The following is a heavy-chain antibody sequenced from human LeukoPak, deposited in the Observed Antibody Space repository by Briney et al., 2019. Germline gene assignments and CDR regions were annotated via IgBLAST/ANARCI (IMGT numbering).Heavy chain of an antibody. CDR1: GFTFSTYW. CDR3: AKTSRAYSNYDSPFDY. J-gene: IGHJ4*02. CDR2: IKQDGSEK. V-gene: IGHV3-7*05. D-gene: IGHD5-12*01. Sequence: PGGSLRLSCADSGFTFSTYWMSWVRQAPGKGLEWVAKIKQDGSEKYYVDSVKGRFTISRDNAQNSLYLQMNSLRAEDTAIYYCAKTSRAYSNYDSPFDYWGQGTLVTVSS.